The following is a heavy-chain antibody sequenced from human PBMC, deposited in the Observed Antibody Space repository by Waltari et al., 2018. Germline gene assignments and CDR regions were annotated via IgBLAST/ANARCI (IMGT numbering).Heavy chain of an antibody. J-gene: IGHJ4*02. D-gene: IGHD3-10*01. CDR3: ARDLGSGSNDY. CDR2: IYTSGST. CDR1: GGSISSYY. V-gene: IGHV4-4*07. Sequence: QVQLQESGPGLVKPSETLSLTCTVSGGSISSYYWSWIRQPAGKGLEWIGRIYTSGSTNSTPPLKSGVTMSVGTSKNQFSLKLSSVTAADTAVYYCARDLGSGSNDYWGQGTLVTVSS.